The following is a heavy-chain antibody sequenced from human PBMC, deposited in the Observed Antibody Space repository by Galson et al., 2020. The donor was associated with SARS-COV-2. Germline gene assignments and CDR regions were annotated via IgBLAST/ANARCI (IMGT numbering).Heavy chain of an antibody. Sequence: TLSLTCAVYGGSFSNIYWTWIRQAPDKGLEWIGEINHTGSTNCNPSLKSRVTISTDTSKNQFSLKVRSVTAADTAVYYCARGLMIGGSFYGMDVWGLGTTVTVSS. CDR3: ARGLMIGGSFYGMDV. CDR2: INHTGST. V-gene: IGHV4-34*01. CDR1: GGSFSNIY. D-gene: IGHD3-22*01. J-gene: IGHJ6*02.